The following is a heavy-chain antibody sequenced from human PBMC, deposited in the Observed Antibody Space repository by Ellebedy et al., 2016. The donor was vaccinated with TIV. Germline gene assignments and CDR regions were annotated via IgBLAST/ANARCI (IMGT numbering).Heavy chain of an antibody. CDR2: INHSGST. Sequence: SETLSLXCAVYGGSFSGYYSSWIRQPPGKGLEWIGEINHSGSTNYNPSLKSRVTISVDTSKNQFSLKLSSVTAADTAVYYCARDRRRFDYWGQGTLVTVSS. CDR3: ARDRRRFDY. V-gene: IGHV4-34*01. J-gene: IGHJ4*02. CDR1: GGSFSGYY.